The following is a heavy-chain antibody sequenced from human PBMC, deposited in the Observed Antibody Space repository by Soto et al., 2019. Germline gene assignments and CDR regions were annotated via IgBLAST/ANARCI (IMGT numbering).Heavy chain of an antibody. V-gene: IGHV4-59*01. Sequence: SETLSLTCTVSGGSISSYYWSWIRQPPGKGLEWIGYIYYSGSTNYSPSLKSRVTISVDTSKDQFSLKLSSVTAADTAVYYCARLRTSSGYYYVGMDVWGQGTTVTVSS. J-gene: IGHJ6*02. CDR1: GGSISSYY. D-gene: IGHD3-22*01. CDR3: ARLRTSSGYYYVGMDV. CDR2: IYYSGST.